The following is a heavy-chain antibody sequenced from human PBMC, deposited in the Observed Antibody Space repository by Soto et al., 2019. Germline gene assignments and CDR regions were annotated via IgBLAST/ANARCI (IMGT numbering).Heavy chain of an antibody. Sequence: QVQLVQSGAEVKKPGASVKVSCKASGYTFTSYGISWVRQAPGQGLEWMGWISAYNGNTNYAQKLQGRVTMTTDTSTSTAYMELRSLRSDDTAVYYCARRYCSGGSCYLWYFDYWGQGTLVTVSS. V-gene: IGHV1-18*04. J-gene: IGHJ4*02. D-gene: IGHD2-15*01. CDR3: ARRYCSGGSCYLWYFDY. CDR2: ISAYNGNT. CDR1: GYTFTSYG.